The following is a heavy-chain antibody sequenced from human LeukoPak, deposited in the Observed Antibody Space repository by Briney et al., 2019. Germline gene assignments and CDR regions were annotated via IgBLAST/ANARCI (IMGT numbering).Heavy chain of an antibody. D-gene: IGHD3/OR15-3a*01. J-gene: IGHJ4*02. CDR3: ARDGTGRLYLEY. Sequence: GRSLRLSCAASGFTFSTYGMHWVRQAPGKGLEWVAVISYDGSDKYYADSGKGRFTISRDNSKNTLYPQMNSLRTEDTAVYYCARDGTGRLYLEYWGQGTLVTVSS. CDR2: ISYDGSDK. V-gene: IGHV3-30*03. CDR1: GFTFSTYG.